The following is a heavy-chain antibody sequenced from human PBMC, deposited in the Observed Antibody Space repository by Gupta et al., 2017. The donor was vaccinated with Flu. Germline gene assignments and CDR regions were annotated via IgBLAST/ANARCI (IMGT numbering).Heavy chain of an antibody. J-gene: IGHJ6*02. CDR3: ARAQDGYRNYYYGMDV. D-gene: IGHD5-12*01. V-gene: IGHV3-33*01. CDR2: IWYDGSKK. CDR1: GFMFNNYG. Sequence: QVQLVESGGGVVQPGKSLRLSCAASGFMFNNYGFHWVRQAPGKGLEWVAVIWYDGSKKYYGDSVKGRFTVSRDTSKNTLYLQMNSLRAEDTAVYYCARAQDGYRNYYYGMDVWGQGTTVTV.